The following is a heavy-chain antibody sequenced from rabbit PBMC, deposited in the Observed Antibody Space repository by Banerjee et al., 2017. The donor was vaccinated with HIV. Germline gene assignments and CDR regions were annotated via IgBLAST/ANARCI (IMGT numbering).Heavy chain of an antibody. Sequence: QQQLEESGGGLVKPGGTLTLTCTASGFSFSSSYYMCWVRQAPGKGLEWIAWIYTGSSGSTYYATWAKGRFTISKTSSTTVTLQMTSLTAADTATYFCAREGADSSGYNLWGPGTL. D-gene: IGHD1-1*01. J-gene: IGHJ4*01. CDR1: GFSFSSSYY. CDR2: IYTGSSGST. V-gene: IGHV1S45*01. CDR3: AREGADSSGYNL.